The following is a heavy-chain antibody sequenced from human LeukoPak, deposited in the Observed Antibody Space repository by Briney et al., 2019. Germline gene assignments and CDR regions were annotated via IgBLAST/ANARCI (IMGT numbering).Heavy chain of an antibody. CDR1: GGSFSGYY. Sequence: SETLPLTCAVYGGSFSGYYWSWIRQPPGKGLEWVGEINHSVSTNYNPSLKSRVTISVDASKNQFSLKLSSVTAADTAVYYCARGRITMVRGVITAFFDYWGQGTLVTVSS. V-gene: IGHV4-34*01. CDR2: INHSVST. J-gene: IGHJ4*02. D-gene: IGHD3-10*01. CDR3: ARGRITMVRGVITAFFDY.